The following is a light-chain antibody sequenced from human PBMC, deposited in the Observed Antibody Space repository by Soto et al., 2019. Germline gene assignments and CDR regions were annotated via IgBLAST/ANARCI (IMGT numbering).Light chain of an antibody. J-gene: IGLJ1*01. Sequence: QSVLTQPPSVSGTPGQRVTISCSGGISNIATNYVHWFQQLPGTAPKVLSNRDNQRPSGVPDRFSGSKSGTSASLAISGLRSEEAAEYFCAAWDDTVRSYVFGTGTKLTVL. CDR1: ISNIATNY. CDR2: RDN. CDR3: AAWDDTVRSYV. V-gene: IGLV1-47*01.